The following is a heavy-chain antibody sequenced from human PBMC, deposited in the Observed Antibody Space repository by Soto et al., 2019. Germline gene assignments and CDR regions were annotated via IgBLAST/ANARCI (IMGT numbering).Heavy chain of an antibody. CDR2: INAGNGNT. D-gene: IGHD2-15*01. V-gene: IGHV1-3*01. CDR3: ARESRYCSGGSCYFLPGIDY. CDR1: GYTFTGYA. Sequence: ASVKVSCKASGYTFTGYAMHWVRQAPGQRLEWMGWINAGNGNTKYSQKFQGRVTMTTDTSTSTVYMELSSLRSEDTAVYYCARESRYCSGGSCYFLPGIDYWGQGTLVTVSS. J-gene: IGHJ4*02.